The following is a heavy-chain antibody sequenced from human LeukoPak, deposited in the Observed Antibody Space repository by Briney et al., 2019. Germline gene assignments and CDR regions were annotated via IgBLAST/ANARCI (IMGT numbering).Heavy chain of an antibody. CDR1: RFTLSNCC. V-gene: IGHV3-7*01. J-gene: IGHJ4*02. CDR3: ARQRGSGCLDY. D-gene: IGHD6-19*01. CDR2: IKQDGSET. Sequence: GGSLRLSCAASRFTLSNCCMSWVRQSPGRGLEWVANIKQDGSETYYVDSVKGRFTISRDNAKNSLSLQMNSLRAEDTAVYYCARQRGSGCLDYWGQGTLVTVSS.